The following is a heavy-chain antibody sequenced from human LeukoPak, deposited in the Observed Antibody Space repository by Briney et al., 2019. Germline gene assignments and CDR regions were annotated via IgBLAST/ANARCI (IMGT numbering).Heavy chain of an antibody. CDR3: ARGIRYCSSTSCSSRYNWFDP. J-gene: IGHJ5*02. V-gene: IGHV1-2*02. CDR1: GYTFTGYY. D-gene: IGHD2-2*01. CDR2: INPNSGGT. Sequence: AASVKVSCKASGYTFTGYYMHWVRQAPGQGLEWMGWINPNSGGTNYAQKFQGRVTMTRDTSISTAYMELSRLRPDDTAVYYCARGIRYCSSTSCSSRYNWFDPWGQGTLVTVSS.